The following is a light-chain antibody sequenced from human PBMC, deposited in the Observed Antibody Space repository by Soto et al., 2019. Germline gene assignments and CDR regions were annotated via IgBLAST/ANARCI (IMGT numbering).Light chain of an antibody. V-gene: IGKV1-5*03. J-gene: IGKJ1*01. CDR2: KAS. CDR1: QTFSSW. Sequence: DIPLTQSPSTLCGSLLEGGNIXFRASQTFSSWLAWYQQKPGKAPKLLIYKASSLESGVPSRFSGSGSGTEFTLTISSLQPDDFATYYCQQYSTYRTFGQGTKVDI. CDR3: QQYSTYRT.